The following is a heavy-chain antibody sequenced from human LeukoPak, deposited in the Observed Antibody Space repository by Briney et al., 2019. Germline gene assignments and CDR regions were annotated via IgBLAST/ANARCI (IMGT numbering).Heavy chain of an antibody. Sequence: GGSLRLSCTASGFTFSNAWMSWVRQAPGKGLEWVGRIKSKTDGGTTDYAAPVKGRFTISRDDSKNTLYLQMNSLKTEDTAVYYCTTGVTMVRGGRDIWGQGTMVTVSS. V-gene: IGHV3-15*01. J-gene: IGHJ3*02. CDR1: GFTFSNAW. CDR3: TTGVTMVRGGRDI. CDR2: IKSKTDGGTT. D-gene: IGHD3-10*01.